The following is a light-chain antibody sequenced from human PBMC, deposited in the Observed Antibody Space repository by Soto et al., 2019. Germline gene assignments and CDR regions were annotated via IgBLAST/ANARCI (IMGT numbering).Light chain of an antibody. CDR3: CSYAGGYTHAV. V-gene: IGLV2-11*01. CDR1: SGDIGSYNY. J-gene: IGLJ2*01. CDR2: DVS. Sequence: QSALTQPASVSGSPGQSITISCTGTSGDIGSYNYVSWYQQHPGKAPKLMIYDVSKRPSGVPDRFSGSKSGNTASLTISGLQAEDEADYYCCSYAGGYTHAVFGGGTKVTVL.